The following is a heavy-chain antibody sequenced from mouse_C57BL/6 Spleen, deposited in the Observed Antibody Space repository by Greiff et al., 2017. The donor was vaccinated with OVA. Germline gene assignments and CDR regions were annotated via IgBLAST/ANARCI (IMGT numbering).Heavy chain of an antibody. J-gene: IGHJ4*01. V-gene: IGHV2-2*01. CDR1: GFSLTSYG. Sequence: VQRVESGPGLVQPSQSLSITCTVSGFSLTSYGVHWVRQSPGKGLEWLGVIWSGGSTDYNAAFISRLSISKDNSKSQVFFKMNSLQADDTAIYYCARPYAMDYWGQGTSVTVSS. CDR3: ARPYAMDY. CDR2: IWSGGST.